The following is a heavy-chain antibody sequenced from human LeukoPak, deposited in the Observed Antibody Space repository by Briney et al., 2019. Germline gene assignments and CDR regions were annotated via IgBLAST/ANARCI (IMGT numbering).Heavy chain of an antibody. D-gene: IGHD5-18*01. J-gene: IGHJ4*02. V-gene: IGHV3-7*01. CDR1: GFTFSSYW. CDR2: IEQDGSEK. CDR3: ARDSPGYSYGYDY. Sequence: GGSLRLSCAASGFTFSSYWMSWVRQVPGKGLEWVANIEQDGSEKYYVDSVKGRFTISRDNAKNSLYLQMNSLRAEDTAVYYCARDSPGYSYGYDYWGQGTLVTVSS.